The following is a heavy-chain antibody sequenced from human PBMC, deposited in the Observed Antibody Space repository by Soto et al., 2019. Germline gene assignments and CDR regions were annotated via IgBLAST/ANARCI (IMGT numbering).Heavy chain of an antibody. Sequence: QITLKESGPTLVKPTQTLTLTCTFSGFSLSTSGVGVGWIRQPPGKALEWLALIYWDDDKRYSPSLKSRLTITKYTSKNRVSLTMANMYPVDTATYYCAHTCKVEASTLNWFDPWGQGTLVTVSS. D-gene: IGHD1-26*01. J-gene: IGHJ5*02. CDR2: IYWDDDK. V-gene: IGHV2-5*02. CDR3: AHTCKVEASTLNWFDP. CDR1: GFSLSTSGVG.